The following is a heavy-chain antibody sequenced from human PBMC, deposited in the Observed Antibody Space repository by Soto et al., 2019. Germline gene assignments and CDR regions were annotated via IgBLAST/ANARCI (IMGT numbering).Heavy chain of an antibody. D-gene: IGHD3-9*01. CDR3: AREYYGVLTGYYNDY. Sequence: EVQLVESGGGLVQSGGSLGLSCVASGFSFRSYWMHWVRQAPGKGLVWVARISSDGTTTTYADSANGRFTVSGDNAANTLYLQMSSLRAEDTAVYYCAREYYGVLTGYYNDYWGQGTLVTVSS. J-gene: IGHJ4*02. CDR2: ISSDGTTT. V-gene: IGHV3-74*01. CDR1: GFSFRSYW.